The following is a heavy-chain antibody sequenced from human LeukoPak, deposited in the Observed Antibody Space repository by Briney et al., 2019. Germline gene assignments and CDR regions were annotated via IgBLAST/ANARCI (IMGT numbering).Heavy chain of an antibody. D-gene: IGHD6-6*01. Sequence: SETLSLTCTVSGGSISSYYWSWIRQPAGKGLEWIGRIYTSGSTNYNPSLKSRVTMSVDTSKNQFSLKLSSVTAADTAVYYCARGGDSSSRWYNWFDPWGQGTLVTVSS. J-gene: IGHJ5*02. V-gene: IGHV4-4*07. CDR3: ARGGDSSSRWYNWFDP. CDR2: IYTSGST. CDR1: GGSISSYY.